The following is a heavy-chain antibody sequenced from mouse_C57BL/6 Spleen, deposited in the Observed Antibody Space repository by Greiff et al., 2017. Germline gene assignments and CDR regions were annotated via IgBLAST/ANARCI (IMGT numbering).Heavy chain of an antibody. D-gene: IGHD3-1*01. V-gene: IGHV1-80*01. J-gene: IGHJ4*01. CDR3: ARSGLRYYAMDY. Sequence: QVQLQQSGAELVKPGASVKISCKASGYAFSSYWMNWVKQRPGKGLEWIGQIYPGDGDTNYNGKFKGKATLTADKSSSTAYMQLSSLTSEDSAVYFCARSGLRYYAMDYWGQGTSVTVSS. CDR1: GYAFSSYW. CDR2: IYPGDGDT.